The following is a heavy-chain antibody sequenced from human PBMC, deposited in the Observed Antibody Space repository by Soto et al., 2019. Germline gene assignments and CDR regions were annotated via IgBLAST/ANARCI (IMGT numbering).Heavy chain of an antibody. V-gene: IGHV4-31*03. Sequence: KTSETLSLTCTVSGGSISSGGYYWSWIRQHPGKGLEWIGYIYYSGSTYYNPSLKSRVTISVDTSKNQFSLKLSSVTAADTAVYYCARGSKIAAPPRNYYSYGMDVWDKGTPVTVS. J-gene: IGHJ6*04. D-gene: IGHD6-6*01. CDR1: GGSISSGGYY. CDR2: IYYSGST. CDR3: ARGSKIAAPPRNYYSYGMDV.